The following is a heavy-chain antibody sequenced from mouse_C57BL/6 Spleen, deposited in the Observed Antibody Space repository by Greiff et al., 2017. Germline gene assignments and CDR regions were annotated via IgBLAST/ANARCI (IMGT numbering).Heavy chain of an antibody. J-gene: IGHJ4*01. D-gene: IGHD2-2*01. CDR1: GFTFSSYA. Sequence: EVMLVESGGGLVKPGGSLKLSCAASGFTFSSYAMCWVRQTPEKRLEWVATISDGGSYTYYPDNVKGRFTISRANAKNNLYLQMCHLQSWDTSMYYCSINYGYDSAIDYWGQGTSVTVSS. V-gene: IGHV5-4*03. CDR2: ISDGGSYT. CDR3: SINYGYDSAIDY.